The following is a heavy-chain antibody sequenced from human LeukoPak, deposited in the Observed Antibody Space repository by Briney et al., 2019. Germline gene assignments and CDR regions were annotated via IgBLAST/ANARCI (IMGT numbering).Heavy chain of an antibody. CDR3: ARHRSRMVRGGDWFDP. CDR2: ISAYSGDT. V-gene: IGHV1-18*01. CDR1: GYSFSSYS. Sequence: ASVKVSCKASGYSFSSYSISWVRQAPGQGLEWMGWISAYSGDTNYAHKLQGRVTMTTDTSTSTAYMELRSLRSDDTAVYYCARHRSRMVRGGDWFDPWGQGTLVTVSS. D-gene: IGHD3-10*01. J-gene: IGHJ5*02.